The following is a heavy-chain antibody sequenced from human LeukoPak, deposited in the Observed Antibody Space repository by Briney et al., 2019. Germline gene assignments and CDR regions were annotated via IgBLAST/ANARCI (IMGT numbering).Heavy chain of an antibody. V-gene: IGHV3-21*01. Sequence: PGGSLRLSCAASGFTFSSYSMNWVRQAPGKGLEWVSSISSSSSYIYYADSVKGRFTISRDNAKNSLYLQMNSLRAEDTAVYYCAKGEFYDFWSGYPPGIDYWGQGTLVTVSS. D-gene: IGHD3-3*01. J-gene: IGHJ4*02. CDR1: GFTFSSYS. CDR2: ISSSSSYI. CDR3: AKGEFYDFWSGYPPGIDY.